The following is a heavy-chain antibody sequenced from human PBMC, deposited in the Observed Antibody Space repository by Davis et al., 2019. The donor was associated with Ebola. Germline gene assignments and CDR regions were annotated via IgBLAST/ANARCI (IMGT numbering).Heavy chain of an antibody. D-gene: IGHD6-13*01. J-gene: IGHJ5*01. CDR1: GVTFSDYS. Sequence: GESLKISCAASGVTFSDYSMNWVRQAPGKGLEWVSYMSGDHLYTNYADSVRGRFTISRDDAKNSLYLQMNYLRAEDTAVYYCAQHSPQGWFDSWGQGTLVTVSS. CDR2: MSGDHLYT. V-gene: IGHV3-11*03. CDR3: AQHSPQGWFDS.